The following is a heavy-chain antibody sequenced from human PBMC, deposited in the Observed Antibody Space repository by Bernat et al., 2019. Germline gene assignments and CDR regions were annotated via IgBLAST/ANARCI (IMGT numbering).Heavy chain of an antibody. D-gene: IGHD4-17*01. CDR3: ARGRRLRWEIDAFDI. CDR1: GFTVSSNY. CDR2: IYSGGST. J-gene: IGHJ3*02. Sequence: EVQLVESGGGLVQPGGSLRLSCAASGFTVSSNYMSWVRQAPGKGLEWVAVIYSGGSTYYADSAEGRFTISRDNTKNTLYLLMSSLRAEDTAVYYCARGRRLRWEIDAFDIWGQGTMVTVSS. V-gene: IGHV3-66*01.